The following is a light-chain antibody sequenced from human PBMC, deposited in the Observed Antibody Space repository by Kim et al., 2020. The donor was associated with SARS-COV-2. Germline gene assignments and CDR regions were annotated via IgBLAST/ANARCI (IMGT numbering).Light chain of an antibody. Sequence: DIVMTQSPDSLAVSLGERATINCKSSQSVLRSPNSKNYLGWYQQKSGQPPKLLIYWSSTRESGVPDRFSGSGSGTDFTLTISSLQAEDVAVYYCHQYYSAPFTFGQGTKLEI. V-gene: IGKV4-1*01. J-gene: IGKJ2*01. CDR2: WSS. CDR3: HQYYSAPFT. CDR1: QSVLRSPNSKNY.